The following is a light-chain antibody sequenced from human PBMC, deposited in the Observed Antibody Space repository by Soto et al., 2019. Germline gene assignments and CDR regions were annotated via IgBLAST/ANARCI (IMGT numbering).Light chain of an antibody. Sequence: VVLTQSPGTLSLSPGERATLSCRASQSSNYLAWYQQRPGQPPRLLIYGASSRATGIPDRFSGSGSGTDFTLTISSLQSEDFAVYYCQQYNNWPRWTFGQGTKVDIK. CDR3: QQYNNWPRWT. CDR2: GAS. J-gene: IGKJ1*01. V-gene: IGKV3D-15*01. CDR1: QSSNY.